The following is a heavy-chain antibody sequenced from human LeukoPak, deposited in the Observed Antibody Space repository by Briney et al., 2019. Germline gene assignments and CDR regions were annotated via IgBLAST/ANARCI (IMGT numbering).Heavy chain of an antibody. CDR3: ARRHYYDSSGYYDY. Sequence: ASVKVSCKASGYTFTGYYMHWVRQAPGQGLEWMGWINPNSGGTNYAQKFQGRVTMTRDTSISTAYMELRSLRSDDTAVYYCARRHYYDSSGYYDYWGQGTLVTVSS. J-gene: IGHJ4*02. CDR1: GYTFTGYY. D-gene: IGHD3-22*01. V-gene: IGHV1-2*02. CDR2: INPNSGGT.